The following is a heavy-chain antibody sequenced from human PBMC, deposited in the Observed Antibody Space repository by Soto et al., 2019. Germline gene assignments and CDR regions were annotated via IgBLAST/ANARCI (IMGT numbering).Heavy chain of an antibody. CDR3: AREGYDFWSGPTYYFDY. D-gene: IGHD3-3*01. V-gene: IGHV3-74*01. J-gene: IGHJ4*02. CDR2: INSDGSST. Sequence: GGSLRLSCAASGFTFSSYWMHWVRQAPGKGLVWVSRINSDGSSTSYADSVKGRFTISRDNAKNTLYLQMNSLRAEDTAVYYCAREGYDFWSGPTYYFDYWGQGTLVTVSS. CDR1: GFTFSSYW.